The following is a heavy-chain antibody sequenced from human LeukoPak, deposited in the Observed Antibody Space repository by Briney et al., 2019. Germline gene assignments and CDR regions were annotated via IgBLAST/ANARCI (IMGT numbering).Heavy chain of an antibody. CDR3: AKDKFSGGSGSYYSGYFDY. J-gene: IGHJ4*02. V-gene: IGHV3-43*01. D-gene: IGHD3-10*01. Sequence: GGSLRLSCAASRFTFYDYTMHWVREAPGKGLEWVSLFSWDGGSTYYADSVKGRFTIPRDNSKNSLYLQMNSLRTEDTALYYCAKDKFSGGSGSYYSGYFDYWGQGTLVTVSS. CDR2: FSWDGGST. CDR1: RFTFYDYT.